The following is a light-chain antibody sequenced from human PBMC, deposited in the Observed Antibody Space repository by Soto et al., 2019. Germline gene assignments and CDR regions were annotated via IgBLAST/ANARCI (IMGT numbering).Light chain of an antibody. CDR2: DVA. V-gene: IGLV2-14*03. CDR3: NSYTSSSTYV. CDR1: SSDVGAYNY. Sequence: QSALTQPASVSGSPGQSITISCTGTSSDVGAYNYVSWYQHHPGKAPKLMLYDVANRPSGVSNRFSGSKSGNTASLTISGLQAEDETDYYCNSYTSSSTYVFGTGTKVPVL. J-gene: IGLJ1*01.